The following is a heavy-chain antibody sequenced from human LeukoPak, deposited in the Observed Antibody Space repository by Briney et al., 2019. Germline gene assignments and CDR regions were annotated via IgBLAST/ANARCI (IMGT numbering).Heavy chain of an antibody. V-gene: IGHV3-21*01. J-gene: IGHJ4*02. CDR1: GFTFSSYS. Sequence: GGSLRLYCAASGFTFSSYSMNWVRQAPGKGLEWVSSVSSSSSYIYYADSVQGRFTISRDNAKNSLYLQMNSLRAEDTAVDYCARGGARGGYFDYWGQGTLVTVSS. CDR3: ARGGARGGYFDY. CDR2: VSSSSSYI. D-gene: IGHD3-16*01.